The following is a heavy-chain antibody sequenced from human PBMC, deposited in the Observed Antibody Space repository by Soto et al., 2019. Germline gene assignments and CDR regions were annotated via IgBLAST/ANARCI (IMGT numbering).Heavy chain of an antibody. D-gene: IGHD1-7*01. CDR2: ISGSGSST. CDR3: AKDRFGTGTTNWFDP. CDR1: GFTFSSYA. Sequence: EVQLLESGGGLVQPGGSLRLSCAASGFTFSSYAMSWVRQAPGKGLEWVSAISGSGSSTYYADSVKGRFTISRDNSKNTLYLQMNSLRAEDTAVYYCAKDRFGTGTTNWFDPWGQGTLVTVSS. J-gene: IGHJ5*02. V-gene: IGHV3-23*01.